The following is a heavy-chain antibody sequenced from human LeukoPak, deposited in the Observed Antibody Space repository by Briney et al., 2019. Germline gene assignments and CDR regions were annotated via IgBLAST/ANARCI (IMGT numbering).Heavy chain of an antibody. CDR1: GFTFSSYG. CDR2: ISYDGSNK. Sequence: GGSLRLSCAASGFTFSSYGMHWVRQAPGKGLEWVAVISYDGSNKYYADSVKGRFTTSRDNSKNTLYLQMNSLRAEDTAVYYCAKDYSLRGFDYWGQGTLVTVSS. D-gene: IGHD2-21*01. V-gene: IGHV3-30*18. CDR3: AKDYSLRGFDY. J-gene: IGHJ4*02.